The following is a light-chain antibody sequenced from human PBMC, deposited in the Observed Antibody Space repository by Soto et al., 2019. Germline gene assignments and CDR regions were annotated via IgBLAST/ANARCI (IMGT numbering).Light chain of an antibody. CDR1: QYIGSN. CDR2: GAS. Sequence: EIVMTQPPATLSVSPLERANLSCRASQYIGSNLAWYQQKPGQAPRLLISGASTRATGIPVRFIGSGSGTEFTLTISSLQSEDFAVYYCEQYNNWPITFGQGTRLEIK. V-gene: IGKV3-15*01. J-gene: IGKJ5*01. CDR3: EQYNNWPIT.